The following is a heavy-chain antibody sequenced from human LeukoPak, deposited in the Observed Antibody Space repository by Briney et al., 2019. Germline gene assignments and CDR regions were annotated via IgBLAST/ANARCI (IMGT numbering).Heavy chain of an antibody. CDR3: ARGDSSGWSFDP. CDR2: IKPDGSGE. Sequence: PGGPLRLSCVASGFTFSSCWMSWVRQAPEKGLEWVANIKPDGSGEFYVDSVKDRFTVSRDNAKNSLYLQMNSLRDEDTAVYYCARGDSSGWSFDPWGQGTLVTVSS. D-gene: IGHD6-19*01. CDR1: GFTFSSCW. J-gene: IGHJ5*02. V-gene: IGHV3-7*01.